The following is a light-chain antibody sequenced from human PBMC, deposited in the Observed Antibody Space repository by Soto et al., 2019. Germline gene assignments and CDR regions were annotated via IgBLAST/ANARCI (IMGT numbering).Light chain of an antibody. CDR3: QQYNSYSRT. J-gene: IGKJ1*01. V-gene: IGKV1-5*01. CDR2: DAS. Sequence: DIQMTQSPSTLSASVGDRVTITCRASQSISSWLAWYQQKPGKAPKLLIYDASNLESGVPSRFSGSGSGTEFTLTISSLQPDDFATYYCQQYNSYSRTFGLGTKVDI. CDR1: QSISSW.